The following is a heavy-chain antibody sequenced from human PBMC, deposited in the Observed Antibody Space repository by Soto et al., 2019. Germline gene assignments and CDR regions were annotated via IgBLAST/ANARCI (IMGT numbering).Heavy chain of an antibody. Sequence: QVQLVQSGAEVKKPGSSVKVSCKASGGTFSSYAISWVRQAPGQGLEWMGGIIPIFGTANYAQKFQGRVTITADESTSTAYMELSSLRSEDTAVYYCARDLGINWNPSYYYGMDVWGQGTTVTVSS. CDR2: IIPIFGTA. CDR3: ARDLGINWNPSYYYGMDV. J-gene: IGHJ6*02. D-gene: IGHD1-1*01. CDR1: GGTFSSYA. V-gene: IGHV1-69*01.